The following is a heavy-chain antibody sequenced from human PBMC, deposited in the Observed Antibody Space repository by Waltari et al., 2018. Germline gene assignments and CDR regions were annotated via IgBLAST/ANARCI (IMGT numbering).Heavy chain of an antibody. CDR3: ARDRGRGIYLDS. CDR2: IHSSGRT. J-gene: IGHJ4*02. D-gene: IGHD2-15*01. CDR1: GDSMGSTSW. Sequence: QLQLQQSGPGLVKPSESLSLTCAVSGDSMGSTSWWSWVRQSPGKGLEWIGQIHSSGRTNYNPSLASRVTVSIDTYNNQFSLRVPSPTAADTAMYYCARDRGRGIYLDSWGQGTLVTVSP. V-gene: IGHV4-4*02.